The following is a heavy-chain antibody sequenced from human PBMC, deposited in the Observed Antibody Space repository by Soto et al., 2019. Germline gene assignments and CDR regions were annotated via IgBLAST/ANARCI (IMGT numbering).Heavy chain of an antibody. CDR1: EYSFANQW. CDR2: ISPETSDT. V-gene: IGHV5-51*01. D-gene: IGHD2-15*01. Sequence: LGESLKISCKGSEYSFANQWIGWVRQMPGKGLEWMGIISPETSDTLYSPSLQGQVTISVDKSISTVYLQWNSLRASDTAMYYCTKRLLDVSKPSPWLDPWGQGTLVTVSS. CDR3: TKRLLDVSKPSPWLDP. J-gene: IGHJ5*02.